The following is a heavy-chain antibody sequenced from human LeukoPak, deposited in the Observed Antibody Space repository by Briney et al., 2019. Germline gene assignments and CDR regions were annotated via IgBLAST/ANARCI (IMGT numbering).Heavy chain of an antibody. Sequence: SETLSLTCTVSGVSISSYYWSWIRQPPGKGLAWIGYIYYSENTNYNSSLKSRVTISEDTSKNQFSLKLTSVTAADTAVYYCAGGNFYDSRGHPYHFHFWGQGTLVSVSS. CDR1: GVSISSYY. J-gene: IGHJ4*02. V-gene: IGHV4-59*01. CDR2: IYYSENT. CDR3: AGGNFYDSRGHPYHFHF. D-gene: IGHD3-22*01.